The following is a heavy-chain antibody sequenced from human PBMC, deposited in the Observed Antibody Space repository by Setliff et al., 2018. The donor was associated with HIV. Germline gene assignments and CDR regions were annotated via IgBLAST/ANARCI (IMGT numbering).Heavy chain of an antibody. D-gene: IGHD4-17*01. V-gene: IGHV3-21*01. J-gene: IGHJ4*02. Sequence: PGESLRLSCAASGFTFSSYSMNWVRQAPGKGLEWVSSISSSSSYIYYADSVKGRFTISRDIPKNSLYLQMNTLRVEDTAVYYCMYGGRTATTHWGQGTLVTVSS. CDR3: MYGGRTATTH. CDR2: ISSSSSYI. CDR1: GFTFSSYS.